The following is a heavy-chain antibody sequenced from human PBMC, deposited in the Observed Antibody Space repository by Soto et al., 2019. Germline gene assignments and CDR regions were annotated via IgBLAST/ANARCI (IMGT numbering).Heavy chain of an antibody. V-gene: IGHV4-59*08. CDR1: GGSISTYY. D-gene: IGHD1-26*01. CDR3: AGHGRRVAECDY. J-gene: IGHJ4*02. Sequence: QVQLQESGPGLVRPSETLSLTCTASGGSISTYYWSWIRQPPGKGLEWIGYIHYSGSTNYNPSLKSRVTISVDTSKNQSSLKLSSVTAADTAVYYCAGHGRRVAECDYWGQGTLVTVSS. CDR2: IHYSGST.